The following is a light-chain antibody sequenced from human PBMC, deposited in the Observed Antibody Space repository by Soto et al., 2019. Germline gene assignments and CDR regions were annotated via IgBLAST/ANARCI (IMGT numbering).Light chain of an antibody. J-gene: IGKJ5*01. CDR1: QDISNF. Sequence: DIQMTQSPSSLSASVGDRVTITCRASQDISNFLAWFQQKPGEAPKSLIFAASSLQSGVPSRFSGSGSGTDFTLTISSLQPEDFATYYCQQYDNYPITFGQGTRLEIK. V-gene: IGKV1-16*01. CDR2: AAS. CDR3: QQYDNYPIT.